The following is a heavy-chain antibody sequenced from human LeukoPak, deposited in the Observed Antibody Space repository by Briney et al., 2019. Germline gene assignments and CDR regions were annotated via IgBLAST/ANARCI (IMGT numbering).Heavy chain of an antibody. J-gene: IGHJ4*02. CDR2: ISSSGSTI. D-gene: IGHD3-22*01. Sequence: GGSLRLSCAAAGFTFSSYSMNWVRQAPGKGLEWVSYISSSGSTIYYADSVKGRFTISRDNAKNSLYLQMNSLRAEDTALYYCAKKGITMIGAFDFWGQGTLVTVSS. CDR1: GFTFSSYS. V-gene: IGHV3-48*04. CDR3: AKKGITMIGAFDF.